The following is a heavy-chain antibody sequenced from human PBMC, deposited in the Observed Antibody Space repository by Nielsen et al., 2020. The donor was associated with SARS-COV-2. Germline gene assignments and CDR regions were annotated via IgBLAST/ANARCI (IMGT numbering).Heavy chain of an antibody. J-gene: IGHJ6*02. D-gene: IGHD1-20*01. Sequence: SDTLSLTCTVSGGSISSYYWSWIRQPPGKGLEWIGSIYYSGSTYYNPSLKSRVTISVDTSKNQFSLKLSSVTAADTAVYYCASNWNGYYYYGMDVWGQGTTVTVSS. CDR3: ASNWNGYYYYGMDV. CDR2: IYYSGST. V-gene: IGHV4-59*05. CDR1: GGSISSYY.